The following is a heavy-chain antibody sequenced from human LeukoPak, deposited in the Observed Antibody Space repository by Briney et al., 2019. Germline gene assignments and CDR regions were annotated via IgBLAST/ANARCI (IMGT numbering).Heavy chain of an antibody. D-gene: IGHD2-15*01. CDR3: VNLFSGRIIDA. CDR1: GFTCSSYL. V-gene: IGHV3-23*01. CDR2: LSSSGGST. Sequence: AGSLRLSCEVSGFTCSSYLMSWVRQAPGKGLEWVSALSSSGGSTSYEYSVKGRFTISRDNSKNTLYLQMRSLEAEDAAVYYCVNLFSGRIIDAWGQGKIVSVSP. J-gene: IGHJ3*01.